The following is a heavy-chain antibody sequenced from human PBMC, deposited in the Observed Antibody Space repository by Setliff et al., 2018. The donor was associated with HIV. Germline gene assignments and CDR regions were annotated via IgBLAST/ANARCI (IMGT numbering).Heavy chain of an antibody. CDR3: ARSDSGYRSSWAPFDI. V-gene: IGHV4-39*02. Sequence: PSETLSLTCTVSGGSISSSSYYWGWIRQPPGKGLEWIGSIYYSGSTYYDPSLKSRVTISVDTSKSHVSLRLSSVTAADTGVYYCARSDSGYRSSWAPFDIWGQGTMVTVSS. J-gene: IGHJ3*02. D-gene: IGHD6-13*01. CDR1: GGSISSSSYY. CDR2: IYYSGST.